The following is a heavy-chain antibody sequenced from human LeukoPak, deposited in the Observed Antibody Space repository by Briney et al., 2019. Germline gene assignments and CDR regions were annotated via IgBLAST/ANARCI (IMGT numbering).Heavy chain of an antibody. J-gene: IGHJ4*02. Sequence: RGVSLRLSCAASGLTFSCYAMGWVRRAPGKGLEWVSTVNESGGRTYYADSVKGRFTMSRDSSKNTLYLQMNSLRVEDTAIYYCAKEGRPNSGGGFFDYWGQGTRVTVSS. CDR1: GLTFSCYA. CDR2: VNESGGRT. D-gene: IGHD1-26*01. CDR3: AKEGRPNSGGGFFDY. V-gene: IGHV3-23*01.